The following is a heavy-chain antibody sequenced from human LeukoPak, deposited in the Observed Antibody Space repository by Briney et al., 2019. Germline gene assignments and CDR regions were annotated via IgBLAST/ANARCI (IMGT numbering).Heavy chain of an antibody. J-gene: IGHJ4*02. CDR1: GFTFSDHY. D-gene: IGHD1-26*01. CDR2: IRNRAYSYTT. Sequence: GGSLRLSCAASGFTFSDHYMDWVRQAPGKGLEWVGRIRNRAYSYTTEYAASVKGRFIISRDDSKNSLDLQMNSLKIEDTAVYYCTRRGGSPPGPDYRGQGTLVTVSS. V-gene: IGHV3-72*01. CDR3: TRRGGSPPGPDY.